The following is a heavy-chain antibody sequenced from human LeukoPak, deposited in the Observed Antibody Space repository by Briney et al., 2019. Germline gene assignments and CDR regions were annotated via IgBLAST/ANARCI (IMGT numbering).Heavy chain of an antibody. CDR3: ARYDGGSGPFDY. CDR1: GFTFSSYA. V-gene: IGHV3-21*01. CDR2: ISSSSGYI. D-gene: IGHD3-10*01. J-gene: IGHJ4*02. Sequence: GGSLRLSCAASGFTFSSYAMSWVRQAPGKGLEWVSSISSSSGYINYADSVKGRFTVSRDNAKNSLYLQMNSLRAEDTAVYYCARYDGGSGPFDYWGQGTLVTVSS.